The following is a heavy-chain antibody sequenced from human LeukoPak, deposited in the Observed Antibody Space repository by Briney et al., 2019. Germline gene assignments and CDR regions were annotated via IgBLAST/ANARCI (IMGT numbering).Heavy chain of an antibody. Sequence: SETLSLTCGVSGGSISNTNWWTWVRQPPGKGLEWIGEVNLQGSTNYNPSLKSRVAISVDTSKNQFSLTLSHVTAADTAVYYCARLSGSQTTPYWGQGTLVTVSS. CDR1: GGSISNTNW. CDR3: ARLSGSQTTPY. CDR2: VNLQGST. V-gene: IGHV4-4*02. D-gene: IGHD1-26*01. J-gene: IGHJ4*02.